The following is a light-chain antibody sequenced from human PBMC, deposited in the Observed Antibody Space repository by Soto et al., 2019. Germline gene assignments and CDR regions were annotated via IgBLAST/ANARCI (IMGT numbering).Light chain of an antibody. J-gene: IGKJ1*01. V-gene: IGKV1-5*03. CDR1: QSISSW. Sequence: DIQMTQSPSTLSASVGDRVTITCRASQSISSWLAWYQQKPWKAPKLLIYKASSLESGVPSRFSGSGSGTEFALTISSLQPDDFAAYCCQQYNSYSRTFGQGTEVEIK. CDR3: QQYNSYSRT. CDR2: KAS.